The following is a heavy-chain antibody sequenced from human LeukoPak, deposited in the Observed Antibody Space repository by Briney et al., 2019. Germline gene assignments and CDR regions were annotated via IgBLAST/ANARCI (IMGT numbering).Heavy chain of an antibody. D-gene: IGHD3-9*01. Sequence: PGGSLRLSCAASGFTFDDYGMSWVRQAPGKGLEWVSGINWNGGSTGYADSVKGRFTISRDNAKDSLYLQMNSLRAEDTALYYCARSIMPGILTGYLVYWGQGTLVTVSS. CDR3: ARSIMPGILTGYLVY. CDR1: GFTFDDYG. CDR2: INWNGGST. J-gene: IGHJ4*02. V-gene: IGHV3-20*04.